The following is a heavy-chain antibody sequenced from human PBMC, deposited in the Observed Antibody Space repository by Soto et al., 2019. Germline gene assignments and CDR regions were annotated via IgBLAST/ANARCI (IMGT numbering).Heavy chain of an antibody. CDR1: GFTFSSYA. J-gene: IGHJ4*02. D-gene: IGHD3-3*01. CDR2: TSYDGSNK. Sequence: PGGSLRLSCAASGFTFSSYAMHWVRQAPGKGLEWVAVTSYDGSNKYYADSVKGRFTISRDNSKNTLYLQMNSLRAEDTAVYYCARGTLYYDFWSGYYKDYWGQGTLVTVSS. V-gene: IGHV3-30-3*01. CDR3: ARGTLYYDFWSGYYKDY.